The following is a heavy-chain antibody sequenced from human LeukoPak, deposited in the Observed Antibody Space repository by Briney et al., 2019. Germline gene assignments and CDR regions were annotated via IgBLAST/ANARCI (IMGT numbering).Heavy chain of an antibody. CDR2: ISSSSSYI. CDR1: GFTFSSYA. D-gene: IGHD3-16*01. Sequence: GGSLRLSCAASGFTFSSYAMSWVRQAPGKGLEWVSSISSSSSYIYYADSVKGRFTISRDNAKNSLYLQMNSLRAEDTAVYYCARVQNYGGMDVWGQGTTVTVSS. V-gene: IGHV3-21*01. J-gene: IGHJ6*02. CDR3: ARVQNYGGMDV.